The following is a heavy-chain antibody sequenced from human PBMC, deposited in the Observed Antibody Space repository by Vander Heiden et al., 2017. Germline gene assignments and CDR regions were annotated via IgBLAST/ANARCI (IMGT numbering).Heavy chain of an antibody. CDR1: GFTFSSYA. Sequence: EVQLLESGGGLVQPGGSLRLSCAAPGFTFSSYAMRWVRQAPGKGLEWVSAISGSGGSTYYADSVKGRVTISRDNSKNTLYLQMNSLRAEDTAVYYCAKFPNYDVWSGYPYYFDYWGQGTMVTVSS. CDR3: AKFPNYDVWSGYPYYFDY. D-gene: IGHD3-3*01. CDR2: ISGSGGST. J-gene: IGHJ4*02. V-gene: IGHV3-23*01.